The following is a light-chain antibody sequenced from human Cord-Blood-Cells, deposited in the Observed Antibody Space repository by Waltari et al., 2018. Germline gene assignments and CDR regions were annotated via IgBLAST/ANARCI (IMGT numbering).Light chain of an antibody. V-gene: IGLV2-14*01. CDR2: EVS. CDR1: SRAVGGYNY. J-gene: IGLJ3*02. CDR3: SSYTSSSTWV. Sequence: QSALTQPASVSGSPGQSITISCTGASRAVGGYNYVPWYQQHPGKAPKPMIYEVSNRPSGVSNRFSGSKSGNTASLTISGLQAEDEADYYCSSYTSSSTWVFGGGTKLTVL.